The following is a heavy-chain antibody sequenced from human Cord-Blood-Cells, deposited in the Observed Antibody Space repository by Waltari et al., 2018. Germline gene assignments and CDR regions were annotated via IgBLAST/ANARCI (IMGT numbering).Heavy chain of an antibody. Sequence: QVQLVQSGAEVKKPGASVQVSCKASGYTFTGYYMHWVRQAPGQGLEWMGWINPNSGGTNYAQKFQGRVTMTRDTSISTAYMELSRLRSDDTAVYYCARDSDAGRSYWYFDLWGRGTLVTVSS. CDR2: INPNSGGT. CDR3: ARDSDAGRSYWYFDL. CDR1: GYTFTGYY. J-gene: IGHJ2*01. V-gene: IGHV1-2*02. D-gene: IGHD1-26*01.